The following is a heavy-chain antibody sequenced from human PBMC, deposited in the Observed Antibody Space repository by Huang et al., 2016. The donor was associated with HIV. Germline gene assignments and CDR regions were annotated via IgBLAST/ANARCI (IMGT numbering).Heavy chain of an antibody. CDR3: TTWARTSAGGN. CDR2: IKTENDGGTT. D-gene: IGHD6-25*01. Sequence: EVQLVESGGGLVKPGGSLRLSWAASGFTFKDAWMSWVRQTPGKGLEWVGIIKTENDGGTTDYAAPVKGRFSMSRDDSKNTFYLQMNSRKSEDTAVYYCTTWARTSAGGNWGQGTLVSVSS. V-gene: IGHV3-15*01. J-gene: IGHJ4*02. CDR1: GFTFKDAW.